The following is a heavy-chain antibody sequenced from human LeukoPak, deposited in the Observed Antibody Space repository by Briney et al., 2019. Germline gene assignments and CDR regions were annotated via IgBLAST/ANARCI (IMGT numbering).Heavy chain of an antibody. CDR2: IWFDESNK. D-gene: IGHD3-10*01. CDR1: GFIFSSYG. Sequence: PGRSLRLSCAASGFIFSSYGMHWVRQAPGRGLEWVAVIWFDESNKYYADFVKGRFTISRDNSKNTLYLQMNSLRAEDTAVYHCARTIMIRGGNDYWGQGTLVTVSS. V-gene: IGHV3-33*01. J-gene: IGHJ4*02. CDR3: ARTIMIRGGNDY.